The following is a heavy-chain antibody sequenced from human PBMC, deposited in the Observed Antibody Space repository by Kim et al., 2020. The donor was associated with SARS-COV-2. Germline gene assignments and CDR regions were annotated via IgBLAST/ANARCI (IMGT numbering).Heavy chain of an antibody. J-gene: IGHJ4*02. Sequence: GGSLRLSCSASGFTFSNYGMNWVRQAPGKGLQWLSYISRNSDTKYYADSVKGRFTISRDNAKNSLYLQMNSLRDDDTAVYYCASIASLAVADYWGQGTLVTVSS. CDR3: ASIASLAVADY. CDR1: GFTFSNYG. CDR2: ISRNSDTK. D-gene: IGHD6-19*01. V-gene: IGHV3-48*02.